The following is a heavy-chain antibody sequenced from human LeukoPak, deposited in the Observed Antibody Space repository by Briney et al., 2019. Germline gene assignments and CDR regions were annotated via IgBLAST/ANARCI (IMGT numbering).Heavy chain of an antibody. J-gene: IGHJ4*02. D-gene: IGHD3-16*01. CDR2: INHSGST. CDR3: ARDGLRRRIMTTFGGGGQFDY. CDR1: GGSFSGYY. Sequence: PSETLSLTCAVYGGSFSGYYWTLIRQPPGKGLEWIGEINHSGSTNYNPSPKSRVAISIDTSKNQFSLKLSSVTAADTAVYYCARDGLRRRIMTTFGGGGQFDYWGQGTLVTVSS. V-gene: IGHV4-34*01.